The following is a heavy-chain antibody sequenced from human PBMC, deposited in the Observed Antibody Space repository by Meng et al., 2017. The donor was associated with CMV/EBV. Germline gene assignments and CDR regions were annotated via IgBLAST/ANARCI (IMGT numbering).Heavy chain of an antibody. CDR3: AREIVRSYYDFWSGYYSVPTGAFDI. CDR1: GFTFSDYY. D-gene: IGHD3-3*01. J-gene: IGHJ3*02. Sequence: GESLKISCAASGFTFSDYYMSWIRQAPGKGLEWVSYVSSSGSTIYYADSVKGRFTISRDNAKNLLYLQMNSLRAEDTAVYYCAREIVRSYYDFWSGYYSVPTGAFDIWGQGTMVAVS. V-gene: IGHV3-11*01. CDR2: VSSSGSTI.